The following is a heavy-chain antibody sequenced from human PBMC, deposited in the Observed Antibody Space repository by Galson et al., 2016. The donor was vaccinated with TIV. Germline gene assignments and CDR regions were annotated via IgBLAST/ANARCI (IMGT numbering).Heavy chain of an antibody. Sequence: SLRLSCAASGFTFSSYWMHWVRQAPGKGLVWVSRMNIDGTITTYADSVQGRFTISRDNAKNTLYLQMNSLRAEDTAVYYCVRFLGGTWTVYWGQGTLVTVSA. CDR3: VRFLGGTWTVY. V-gene: IGHV3-74*01. CDR1: GFTFSSYW. D-gene: IGHD3-16*01. CDR2: MNIDGTIT. J-gene: IGHJ4*02.